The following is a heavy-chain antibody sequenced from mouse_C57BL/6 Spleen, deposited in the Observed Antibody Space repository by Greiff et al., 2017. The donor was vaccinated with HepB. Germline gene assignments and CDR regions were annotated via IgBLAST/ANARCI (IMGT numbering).Heavy chain of an antibody. CDR2: IYPGNSDT. CDR1: GYTFTSYW. CDR3: TRSDIYYGNYCFDY. D-gene: IGHD2-1*01. Sequence: EVQLQQSGTVLARPGASVKMSCKTSGYTFTSYWMHWVKQRPGQGLEWIGAIYPGNSDTSYNQKFKGKAKLTAVTSASTAYMELSSLTNEDSAVYYCTRSDIYYGNYCFDYWGQGTTLTVSS. J-gene: IGHJ2*01. V-gene: IGHV1-5*01.